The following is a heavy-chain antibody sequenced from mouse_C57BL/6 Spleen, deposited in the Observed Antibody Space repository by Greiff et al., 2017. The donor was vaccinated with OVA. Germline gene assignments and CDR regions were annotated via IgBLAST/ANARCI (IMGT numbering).Heavy chain of an antibody. CDR2: ILPSIGRT. CDR1: DSEVFPIAY. V-gene: IGHV15-2*01. CDR3: AREGYYGSSYPHWYFDV. Sequence: QVQLQQSGSELRSPGSSVKLSCKDFDSEVFPIAYMSWVRQKPGHGFEWIGGILPSIGRTIYGEKFEDKATLDADTLSNTAYLELNSLTSEDSAIYYCAREGYYGSSYPHWYFDVWGTGTTVTVSS. J-gene: IGHJ1*03. D-gene: IGHD1-1*01.